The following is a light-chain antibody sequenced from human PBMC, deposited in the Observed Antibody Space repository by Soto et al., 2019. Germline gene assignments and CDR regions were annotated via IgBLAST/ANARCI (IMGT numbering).Light chain of an antibody. V-gene: IGLV1-47*01. Sequence: QSVLTQSPSASGTPGQRVTISCSGSASTIGRNYVYWYQQLPGTAPKLLIYRNSQWPSGVPDRFSGSKSGTSASLAISGLRSEDEAYYYCAASDANLIGFSVFGDGPMVTVL. CDR1: ASTIGRNY. CDR3: AASDANLIGFSV. J-gene: IGLJ1*01. CDR2: RNS.